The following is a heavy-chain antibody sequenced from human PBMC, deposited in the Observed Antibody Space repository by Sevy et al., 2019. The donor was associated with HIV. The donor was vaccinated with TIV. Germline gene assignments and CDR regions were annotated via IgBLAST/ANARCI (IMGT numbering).Heavy chain of an antibody. V-gene: IGHV4-39*01. J-gene: IGHJ4*02. CDR2: TNYNGET. Sequence: SETLSLTCTVSGGSMSSSDYFWGWVGRPPGKGREWIGGTNYNGETYHAPSFKSGVTVAVDTSKNQFFLTLTSVTAADTAIYYCARHGAWRFYFDFWGQGALVTVSS. CDR3: ARHGAWRFYFDF. D-gene: IGHD3-16*01. CDR1: GGSMSSSDYF.